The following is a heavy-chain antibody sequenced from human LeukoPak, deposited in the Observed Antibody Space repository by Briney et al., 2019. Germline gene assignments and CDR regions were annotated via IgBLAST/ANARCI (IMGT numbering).Heavy chain of an antibody. CDR2: IKQDGSEK. J-gene: IGHJ6*03. CDR3: ARSGYYDYVWGSYRRDYYYYYMDV. V-gene: IGHV3-7*01. CDR1: GFTFSSYW. Sequence: PGGSLRLSCAASGFTFSSYWMSWVRQAPGKGLEWVANIKQDGSEKYYVDSVKGRFTISRDNAKNSLYLQMNSLRAEDTAVYYCARSGYYDYVWGSYRRDYYYYYMDVWGKGTTVTVSS. D-gene: IGHD3-16*02.